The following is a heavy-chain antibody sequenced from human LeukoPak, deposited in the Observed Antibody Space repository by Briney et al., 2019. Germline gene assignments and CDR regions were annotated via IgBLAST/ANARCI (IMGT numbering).Heavy chain of an antibody. CDR3: VLMFRGLPY. CDR2: TKNRGNSYTT. Sequence: PGGSLRLSCAGSGFTSSDHDMDWVRQAPGKGLEWVGRTKNRGNSYTTTYAASVKGRFTISRDDSKNSLYLQMSSLKTEDTALYYCVLMFRGLPYWGQGTRVTVSS. J-gene: IGHJ4*02. V-gene: IGHV3-72*01. D-gene: IGHD3-10*01. CDR1: GFTSSDHD.